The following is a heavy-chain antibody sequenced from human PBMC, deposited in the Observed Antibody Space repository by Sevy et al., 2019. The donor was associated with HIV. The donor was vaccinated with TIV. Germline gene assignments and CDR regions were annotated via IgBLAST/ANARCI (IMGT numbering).Heavy chain of an antibody. Sequence: GGSLRLSCAASGFTFSSHWMSWVRQAPGKGLEWVANIKPDGSDKYYVDSVKGRFTISRDNDMNSLSLQMNSLRAEDTAVYNCARDTGGIGMDVWGQGTTVTVSS. CDR1: GFTFSSHW. V-gene: IGHV3-7*01. CDR2: IKPDGSDK. D-gene: IGHD6-13*01. CDR3: ARDTGGIGMDV. J-gene: IGHJ6*02.